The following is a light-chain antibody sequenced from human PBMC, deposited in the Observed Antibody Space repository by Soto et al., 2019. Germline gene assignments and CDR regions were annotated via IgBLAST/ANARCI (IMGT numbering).Light chain of an antibody. CDR3: QQRSNLPIT. V-gene: IGKV3-11*01. Sequence: EVVMTPSPSALSVSPWERATLSCRASQSVRNSLAWYQQKPGLAPRLLISAASTRATGIPARFSGSGSGTDFTLTISSLEPEDFAVYYCQQRSNLPITFGQGTRLEI. J-gene: IGKJ5*01. CDR2: AAS. CDR1: QSVRNS.